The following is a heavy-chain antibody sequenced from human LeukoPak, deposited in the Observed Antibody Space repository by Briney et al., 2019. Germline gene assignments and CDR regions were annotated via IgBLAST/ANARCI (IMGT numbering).Heavy chain of an antibody. CDR2: ISGSGGST. Sequence: PGGSLRLSCAASGFTFSSYAMSWVRQAPGKGLEWVSAISGSGGSTYYADSVKGRFTNSRDNSKNTLYLQMNSLRAEDTAVYYCATAPVAVAGGDDYWGQGTLVTVSS. D-gene: IGHD6-19*01. J-gene: IGHJ4*02. V-gene: IGHV3-23*01. CDR1: GFTFSSYA. CDR3: ATAPVAVAGGDDY.